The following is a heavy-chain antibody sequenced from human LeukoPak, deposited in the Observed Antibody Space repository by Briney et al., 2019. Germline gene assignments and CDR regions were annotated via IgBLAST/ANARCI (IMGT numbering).Heavy chain of an antibody. CDR2: ISYGGSNK. V-gene: IGHV3-30-3*01. J-gene: IGHJ4*02. CDR1: GFTFSRYA. CDR3: ARSGNSFDSSGGGKIDY. D-gene: IGHD3-22*01. Sequence: GGSLRLSCAASGFTFSRYAMHWVHQAPGKGLEWVAVISYGGSNKYYADSVKGRSTISRDNSKNTLYLQMNSLRGEDTAVYYCARSGNSFDSSGGGKIDYWGQGTLVTVSS.